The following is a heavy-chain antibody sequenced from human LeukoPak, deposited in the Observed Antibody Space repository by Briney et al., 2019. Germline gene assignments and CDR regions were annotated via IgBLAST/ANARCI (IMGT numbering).Heavy chain of an antibody. CDR1: GYIFTSYW. CDR2: IYPGDSDT. V-gene: IGHV5-51*01. Sequence: GASLQISCKGSGYIFTSYWIGWVRQLPGKGLEWMGIIYPGDSDTRYSPSFQGQVTISADKSISTAYLQWSSLKASDTAMYYCARRDEITMVRGVIMKYYDYWGQGTLVTVSS. J-gene: IGHJ4*02. CDR3: ARRDEITMVRGVIMKYYDY. D-gene: IGHD3-10*01.